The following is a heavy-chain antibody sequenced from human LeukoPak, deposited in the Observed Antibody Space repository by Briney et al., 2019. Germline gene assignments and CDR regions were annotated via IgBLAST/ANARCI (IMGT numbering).Heavy chain of an antibody. CDR3: ARRPRYCSSTSCSGRPFDY. CDR1: GFTFSSYS. V-gene: IGHV3-21*01. D-gene: IGHD2-2*01. CDR2: ISSSSSYI. Sequence: PGGSLRLSCAASGFTFSSYSMNWVRQAPGKGLEWVSSISSSSSYIYYADSVKGRFTISRDNAKNSLYLQMNSLRAEDTAVYYCARRPRYCSSTSCSGRPFDYWGQGTLVTVSS. J-gene: IGHJ4*02.